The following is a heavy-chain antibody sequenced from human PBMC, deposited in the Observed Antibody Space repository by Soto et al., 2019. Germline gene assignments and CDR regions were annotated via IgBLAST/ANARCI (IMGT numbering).Heavy chain of an antibody. J-gene: IGHJ6*01. CDR1: GGSISSGDYY. CDR2: IYYSGST. Sequence: PSETLSLTCTVSGGSISSGDYYWSWIRQPPGRGLEWIGYIYYSGSTYYNPSLKSRVTISVDTSKNQFSLKLSSVTAADTAVYYCARVQYYYGPGSYSRMDVWGQGTTVTVSS. D-gene: IGHD3-10*01. CDR3: ARVQYYYGPGSYSRMDV. V-gene: IGHV4-30-4*01.